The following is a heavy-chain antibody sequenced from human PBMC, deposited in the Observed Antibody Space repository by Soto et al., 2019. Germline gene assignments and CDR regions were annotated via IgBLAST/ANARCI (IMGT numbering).Heavy chain of an antibody. Sequence: GESLKISCKGSGYGFTTYWIGWVRQKPGKGLEWMGIIYPGDSDTRYSPSFQGQVTISADKSIATAYLQWSSLKASDTAMYFCTRSSGGATNDYWGQGTLVTVSS. CDR3: TRSSGGATNDY. V-gene: IGHV5-51*01. J-gene: IGHJ4*02. CDR1: GYGFTTYW. D-gene: IGHD1-26*01. CDR2: IYPGDSDT.